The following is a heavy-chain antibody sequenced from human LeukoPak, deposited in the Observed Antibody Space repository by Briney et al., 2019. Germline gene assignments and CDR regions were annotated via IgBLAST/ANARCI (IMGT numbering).Heavy chain of an antibody. CDR2: IKEDGSKK. CDR1: GFTFSLYW. Sequence: PGGSLRLSCATSGFTFSLYWMNWVRQAPGKGLEWVANIKEDGSKKYYVESVKGRFTISRDNAKNSVSLQMNTLRADDTAVYYCARATRDDYGDVYDAFDVWGQGTMVAVSS. V-gene: IGHV3-7*01. D-gene: IGHD4-17*01. CDR3: ARATRDDYGDVYDAFDV. J-gene: IGHJ3*01.